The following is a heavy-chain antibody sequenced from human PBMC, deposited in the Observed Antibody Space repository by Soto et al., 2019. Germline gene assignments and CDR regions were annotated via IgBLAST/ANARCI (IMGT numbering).Heavy chain of an antibody. Sequence: QVQLVQSGGEVKKPGASVKLSCTASGYTFTSYGISWVRQAPGQGLEWMGWISAYNGKTNYAQNVQGRVTMTTDTSTRTAYMDLRSLRSDDTAVYYWARGGDVNYYLGMDVWGQGATVTVSS. CDR1: GYTFTSYG. J-gene: IGHJ6*02. CDR3: ARGGDVNYYLGMDV. D-gene: IGHD5-12*01. CDR2: ISAYNGKT. V-gene: IGHV1-18*01.